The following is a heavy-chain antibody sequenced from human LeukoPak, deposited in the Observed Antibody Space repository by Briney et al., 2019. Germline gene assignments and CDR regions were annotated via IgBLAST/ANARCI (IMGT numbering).Heavy chain of an antibody. Sequence: GGSLRLSCAASGFTFSSYVMHWVRQAPGKGLEWVAVISYDGSNKYYADSVKGRFTISRDNSKNTLYLRMNSLRAEDTAVYYCAKDMTTVTASDYWGQGTLVTVSS. V-gene: IGHV3-30*18. CDR2: ISYDGSNK. J-gene: IGHJ4*02. CDR3: AKDMTTVTASDY. CDR1: GFTFSSYV. D-gene: IGHD4-11*01.